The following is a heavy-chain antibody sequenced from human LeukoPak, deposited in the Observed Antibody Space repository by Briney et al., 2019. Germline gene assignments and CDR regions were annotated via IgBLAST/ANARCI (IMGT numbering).Heavy chain of an antibody. V-gene: IGHV1-18*01. D-gene: IGHD3-22*01. CDR2: ISAYNGNT. CDR3: ARDLLYSSGYPHTFDY. J-gene: IGHJ4*02. Sequence: ASVKVSCKASGYTFTSYGISWVRQAPGQGLEWMGWISAYNGNTNYAQKLQGRVTMTTDTTTSTAYMELRSLRSDDTAVYYCARDLLYSSGYPHTFDYWGQGTLVTVSS. CDR1: GYTFTSYG.